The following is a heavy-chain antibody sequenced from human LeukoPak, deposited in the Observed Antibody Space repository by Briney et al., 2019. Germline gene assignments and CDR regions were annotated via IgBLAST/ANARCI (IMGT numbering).Heavy chain of an antibody. CDR3: ATSFVHYYDSSGYWDYFDY. Sequence: ASVKVSCKASGGTFSSYAISWVRQAPGQGLEWMGKIIPIFGTANYAQKFQGRVTITTDESTSTAYMELSSLRSEDTAVYYCATSFVHYYDSSGYWDYFDYWGQGTLVTVSS. J-gene: IGHJ4*02. V-gene: IGHV1-69*05. CDR2: IIPIFGTA. CDR1: GGTFSSYA. D-gene: IGHD3-22*01.